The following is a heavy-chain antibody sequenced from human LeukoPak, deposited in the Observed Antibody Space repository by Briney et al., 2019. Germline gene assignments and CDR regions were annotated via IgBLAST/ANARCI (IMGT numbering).Heavy chain of an antibody. V-gene: IGHV3-23*01. CDR3: RRDADEGKDVADC. J-gene: IGHJ4*02. CDR2: ISARDGRT. D-gene: IGHD3-16*01. Sequence: GGSLRLSCALSGFTYYNFDMRWLRQAPGKGLQWVSTISARDGRTYYTDSVKGRFTISRDNSKNTLYLQMNCLRTDDTAVYYCRRDADEGKDVADCRCQGTLVTVSS. CDR1: GFTYYNFD.